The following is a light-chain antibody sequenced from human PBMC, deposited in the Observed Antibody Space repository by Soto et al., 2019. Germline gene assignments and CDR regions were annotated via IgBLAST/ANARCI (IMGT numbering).Light chain of an antibody. Sequence: EIVLTEFPGTLSWCPGERATLSCRARLSVSSRYLSWYQHKPGQAPRLLIYATSTRATGIPARFRGSGSGTEFTLPISRLEREDFALYVCHQDSSSSLPFGGETEVEI. CDR3: HQDSSSSLP. J-gene: IGKJ4*01. CDR2: ATS. CDR1: LSVSSRY. V-gene: IGKV3-20*01.